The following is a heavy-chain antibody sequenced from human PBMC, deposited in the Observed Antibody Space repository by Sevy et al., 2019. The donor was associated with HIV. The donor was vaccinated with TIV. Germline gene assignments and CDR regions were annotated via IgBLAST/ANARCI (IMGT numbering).Heavy chain of an antibody. CDR2: LIPIVGTA. D-gene: IGHD3-22*01. J-gene: IGHJ6*02. CDR1: GGTFSSYA. V-gene: IGHV1-69*13. CDR3: AREIKYYYDSSGYPLGV. Sequence: ASVKVSCKASGGTFSSYAISWVRQAPGQGLEWMGGLIPIVGTANYAQKFQGRVTITADESTSTAYMELSSLRSEDTAVYYCAREIKYYYDSSGYPLGVWVQGTTVTVSS.